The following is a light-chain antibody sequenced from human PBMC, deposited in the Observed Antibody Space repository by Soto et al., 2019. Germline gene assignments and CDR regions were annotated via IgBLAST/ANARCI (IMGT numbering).Light chain of an antibody. Sequence: DIQMTQSPSTLSASVGDRVTITCRASQSISSWLAWYQQKPGKAPKLLIYDASSLESGVPSRFSGCGSGTEFTLPVSSLQPDDVATYYCQQYNSYSWTFGQGPKVEIK. V-gene: IGKV1-5*01. J-gene: IGKJ1*01. CDR3: QQYNSYSWT. CDR1: QSISSW. CDR2: DAS.